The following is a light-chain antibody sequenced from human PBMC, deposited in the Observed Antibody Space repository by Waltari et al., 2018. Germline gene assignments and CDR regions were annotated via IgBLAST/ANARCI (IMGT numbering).Light chain of an antibody. V-gene: IGLV2-14*03. Sequence: QSALTQPASVSGSPGPSNTISCPGTSSDVGRYNFVAWFQQHPGHAPKLVIHDVSYRPSGVSSRFSGSKSGNTASLTISGLQAEDEADYYCFSYTSFNTRVFGTGTKVTVL. J-gene: IGLJ1*01. CDR1: SSDVGRYNF. CDR3: FSYTSFNTRV. CDR2: DVS.